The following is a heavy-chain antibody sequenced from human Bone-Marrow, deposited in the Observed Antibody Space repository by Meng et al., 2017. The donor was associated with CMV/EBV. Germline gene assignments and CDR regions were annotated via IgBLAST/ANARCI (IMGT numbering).Heavy chain of an antibody. CDR2: ISDSGDRT. J-gene: IGHJ6*02. V-gene: IGHV3-23*01. CDR3: ARIYGHSAGYFYNAMDV. Sequence: GGSLRLSRAASGFTFCSYVMSWVRQAPGRVLEYVSAISDSGDRTYYADSVRGRFTISRDNSKNTLHLQMNILRAEDTAVYYRARIYGHSAGYFYNAMDVWGQGTTVTVSS. CDR1: GFTFCSYV. D-gene: IGHD2/OR15-2a*01.